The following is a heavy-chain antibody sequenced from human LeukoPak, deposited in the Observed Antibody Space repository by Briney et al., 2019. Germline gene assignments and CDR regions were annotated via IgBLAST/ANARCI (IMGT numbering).Heavy chain of an antibody. CDR1: GGTFSSYA. J-gene: IGHJ4*02. Sequence: GASVKVSCKASGGTFSSYAISWVRQAPGQGLEWMGGIIPIFGTANYAQKFQGRVTITADESTSTAYMELSSLRSEDTAVYYCARSPYYYDSSGYYFDYWGQGTLVTVSP. CDR2: IIPIFGTA. V-gene: IGHV1-69*13. CDR3: ARSPYYYDSSGYYFDY. D-gene: IGHD3-22*01.